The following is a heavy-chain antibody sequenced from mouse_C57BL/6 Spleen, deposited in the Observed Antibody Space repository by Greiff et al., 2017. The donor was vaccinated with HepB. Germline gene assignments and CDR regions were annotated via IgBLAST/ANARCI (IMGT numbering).Heavy chain of an antibody. D-gene: IGHD2-4*01. V-gene: IGHV5-6*01. CDR2: ISSGGSYT. Sequence: EVQGVESGGDLVKPGGSLKLSCAASGFTFSSYGMSWVRQTPDKRLEWVATISSGGSYTYYPDSVKGRFTISRDNAKNPLYLQMSSLKSEDTAMYYCARAYDYDGYYAMDYWGQGTSVTVSS. CDR1: GFTFSSYG. CDR3: ARAYDYDGYYAMDY. J-gene: IGHJ4*01.